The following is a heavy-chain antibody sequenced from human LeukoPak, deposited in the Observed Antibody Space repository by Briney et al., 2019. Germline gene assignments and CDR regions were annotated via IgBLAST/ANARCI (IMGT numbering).Heavy chain of an antibody. J-gene: IGHJ5*02. CDR3: ARVRWSYYDFWSGYYTGDWFDP. D-gene: IGHD3-3*01. V-gene: IGHV1-18*01. Sequence: ASVKVSCKASGYTFTSYGISWVRQAPGQGLEWMGWISAYNGNTNYAQELQGRVTMTTDTSTSTAYMELRSLRSDDTAVYYCARVRWSYYDFWSGYYTGDWFDPWGQGTLVTVSS. CDR1: GYTFTSYG. CDR2: ISAYNGNT.